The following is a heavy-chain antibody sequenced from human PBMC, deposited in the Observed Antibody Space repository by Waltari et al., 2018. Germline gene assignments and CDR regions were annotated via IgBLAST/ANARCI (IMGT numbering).Heavy chain of an antibody. Sequence: EVQLVDSGGGLIQAGGSLRISCAASGFTVSNNYITWVRQAPGKGLEWVSVIYSGGGTYYADSVRGRFTISRDKVKNTVYLQMNSLRAEDTAVYYCGNIGAFDIWGQGTMVTVSS. CDR2: IYSGGGT. D-gene: IGHD5-12*01. J-gene: IGHJ3*02. CDR3: GNIGAFDI. CDR1: GFTVSNNY. V-gene: IGHV3-53*01.